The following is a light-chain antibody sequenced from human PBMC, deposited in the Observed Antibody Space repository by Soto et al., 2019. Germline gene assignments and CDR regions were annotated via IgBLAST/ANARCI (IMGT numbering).Light chain of an antibody. Sequence: VLRQSPGTLSLSPGERATLSCRASQSVSSSYLAWYQQKPGQAPRLLIYGASSRATGIPDRFSGSGSGTDFTLTISRLEPEDFAVYYCQQYGSSPKTFGQGTKVDIK. CDR3: QQYGSSPKT. V-gene: IGKV3-20*01. J-gene: IGKJ1*01. CDR1: QSVSSSY. CDR2: GAS.